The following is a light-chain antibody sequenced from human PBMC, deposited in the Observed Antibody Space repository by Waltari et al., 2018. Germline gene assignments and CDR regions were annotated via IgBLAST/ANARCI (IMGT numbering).Light chain of an antibody. J-gene: IGKJ1*01. V-gene: IGKV3-20*01. CDR2: GAS. CDR1: QSVGGT. CDR3: QHYVRLPAT. Sequence: EIVLTQSPGTLSLSPGERATLSCRASQSVGGTLAWYQQKPGQAPRLLVYGASIRAPGTPDRVSGTGSGTDFSLTISRLEPEDFAVYYCQHYVRLPATFGQGTKVEIK.